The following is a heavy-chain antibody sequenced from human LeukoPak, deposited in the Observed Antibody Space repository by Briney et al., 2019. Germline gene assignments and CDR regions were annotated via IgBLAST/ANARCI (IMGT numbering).Heavy chain of an antibody. CDR1: GFTFSSYG. Sequence: GRSLRLSCAASGFTFSSYGMHWVRQAPGKGLEWVAVISYDGSNKYYADSVKGRFTISRDNSKNTLYLQMNSLRAEDTAVYYCAKGRPIDVWGQGTTVTVSS. CDR3: AKGRPIDV. CDR2: ISYDGSNK. J-gene: IGHJ6*02. V-gene: IGHV3-30*18. D-gene: IGHD6-6*01.